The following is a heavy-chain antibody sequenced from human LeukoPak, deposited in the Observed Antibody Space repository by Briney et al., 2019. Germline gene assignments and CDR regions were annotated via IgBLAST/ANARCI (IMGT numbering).Heavy chain of an antibody. CDR3: ARGRYCSSTGCYASGLITG. V-gene: IGHV4-34*01. CDR1: GGSFSGYY. D-gene: IGHD2-2*01. J-gene: IGHJ4*02. Sequence: SETLSLTCAVYGGSFSGYYWSWIRQPPGKGLEWIGEINHSGSTNYNPSLKSRVTISVDTSKNQFSLKLSSVTAADTAVYYCARGRYCSSTGCYASGLITGWGQGTLVTVSS. CDR2: INHSGST.